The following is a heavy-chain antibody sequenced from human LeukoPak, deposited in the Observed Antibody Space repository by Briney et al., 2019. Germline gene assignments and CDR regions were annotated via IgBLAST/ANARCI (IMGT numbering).Heavy chain of an antibody. V-gene: IGHV1-69*05. J-gene: IGHJ4*02. CDR3: ARDRSSGWNLFAY. Sequence: SVKVSCKASGGTFSSYGISWVRQAPGQGLEWMGGIIPIFGTANYAQKFQGRVTITTDEATSTAYMELSSPKSEDPAVYYCARDRSSGWNLFAYWGQGTLVTVSS. D-gene: IGHD6-19*01. CDR1: GGTFSSYG. CDR2: IIPIFGTA.